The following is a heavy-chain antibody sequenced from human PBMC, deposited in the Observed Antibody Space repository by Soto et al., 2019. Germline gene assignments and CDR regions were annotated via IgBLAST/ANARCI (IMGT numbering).Heavy chain of an antibody. CDR3: TRDYGDYVRDY. D-gene: IGHD4-17*01. J-gene: IGHJ4*02. CDR2: IRSKSNSYAT. CDR1: GFTFSGSA. Sequence: EVQLVESGGGLVQPGGSLKLSRAVSGFTFSGSAMHWVRQASGKGLEWVGRIRSKSNSYATAYAASVKGRFTISRDDSKNTAYLQMNSLKTEDTAVYYCTRDYGDYVRDYWGQGTLVTVSS. V-gene: IGHV3-73*01.